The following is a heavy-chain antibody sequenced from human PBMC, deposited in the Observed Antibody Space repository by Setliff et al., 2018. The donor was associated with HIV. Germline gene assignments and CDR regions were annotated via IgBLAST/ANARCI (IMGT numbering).Heavy chain of an antibody. J-gene: IGHJ4*02. D-gene: IGHD3-3*01. CDR1: GYTFSGYY. CDR3: ARGTDFWSGSSNFDY. CDR2: INPNSGAT. V-gene: IGHV1-2*02. Sequence: ASVKVSCKASGYTFSGYYLHWVRRAPGQGLEWMGWINPNSGATNYAQKFRGRVTMTRDTSINTAHMYLSSLRSDDTAIYFCARGTDFWSGSSNFDYWGQGTQVTVSS.